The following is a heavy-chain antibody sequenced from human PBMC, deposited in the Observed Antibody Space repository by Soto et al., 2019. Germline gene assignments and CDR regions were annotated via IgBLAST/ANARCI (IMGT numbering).Heavy chain of an antibody. CDR2: IRGKTNSHAT. CDR3: TRRRVEYDSSDHFLYYFDD. Sequence: GGSLRLSCAASGFVFSESAMHWVRQASGKGLEWVGHIRGKTNSHATVYAASVRGRFTISRDDSRGTAHLHMSSLKAEDTAVFYCTRRRVEYDSSDHFLYYFDDWGQGTQVTVSS. CDR1: GFVFSESA. D-gene: IGHD3-22*01. V-gene: IGHV3-73*01. J-gene: IGHJ4*02.